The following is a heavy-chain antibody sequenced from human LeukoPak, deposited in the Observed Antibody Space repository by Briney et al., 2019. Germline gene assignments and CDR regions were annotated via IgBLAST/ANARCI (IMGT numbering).Heavy chain of an antibody. CDR1: GFTFSSYE. J-gene: IGHJ4*02. CDR3: ARPFDYGDWAFDY. Sequence: PGGSLRLFCAASGFTFSSYEMNWVRQAPGKGLEWVSYISSSGSTIYYADSVKGRFTISRDNAKNSLYLQMNSLRAEDTAVYYCARPFDYGDWAFDYWGQGTLVTVSS. D-gene: IGHD4-17*01. V-gene: IGHV3-48*03. CDR2: ISSSGSTI.